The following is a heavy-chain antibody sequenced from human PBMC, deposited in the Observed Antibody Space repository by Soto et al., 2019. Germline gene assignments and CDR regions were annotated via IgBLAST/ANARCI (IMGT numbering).Heavy chain of an antibody. Sequence: SETLSLTCAVSGGSISSGGYSWSWIRQPPGKGLEWIGNIYHSGSTYYNPSLERRVTISMDRSKNQFSLKLSSVTAADTAVYYCARAPYCSSTTFYPDPNCFDPWGQGTLVTVSS. D-gene: IGHD2-2*01. CDR2: IYHSGST. CDR3: ARAPYCSSTTFYPDPNCFDP. V-gene: IGHV4-30-2*01. CDR1: GGSISSGGYS. J-gene: IGHJ5*02.